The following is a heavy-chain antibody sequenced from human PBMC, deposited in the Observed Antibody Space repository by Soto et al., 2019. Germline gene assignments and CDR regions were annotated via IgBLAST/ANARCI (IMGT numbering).Heavy chain of an antibody. D-gene: IGHD3-10*01. J-gene: IGHJ5*02. CDR3: ARMHVNYDGSGSYPPDWFDP. CDR1: GFSLSNARMG. Sequence: QVTLKESGPVLVKPTETLTLTCTVSGFSLSNARMGVSWIRQPPGKALEWLAHIFSNDEKSYSTSLKSRLTIAKDTAKSQVVLTMTNRDPVDTATNYCARMHVNYDGSGSYPPDWFDPWGQGTLVTVSS. V-gene: IGHV2-26*01. CDR2: IFSNDEK.